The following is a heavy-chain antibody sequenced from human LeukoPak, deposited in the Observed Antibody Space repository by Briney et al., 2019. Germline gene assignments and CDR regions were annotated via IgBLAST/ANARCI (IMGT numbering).Heavy chain of an antibody. CDR1: GFTFNTYT. J-gene: IGHJ5*02. D-gene: IGHD3-22*01. V-gene: IGHV3-21*04. CDR3: ARGLVPHSSYWQWFDP. Sequence: PGGSLRLSCAASGFTFNTYTMNWVRQAPGKGLEWVSTISSSGSYIYYADSVKGRFTISRDNSKNTLYLQMNSLRAEDTAVYYCARGLVPHSSYWQWFDPWGQGTLVTVSS. CDR2: ISSSGSYI.